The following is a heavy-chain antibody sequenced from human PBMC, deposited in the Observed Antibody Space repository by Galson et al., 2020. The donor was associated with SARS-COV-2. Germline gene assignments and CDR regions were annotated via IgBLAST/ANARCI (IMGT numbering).Heavy chain of an antibody. Sequence: ASGFMFSDYAMHWVRQAPGKGLEYVSAMSSNGGTSVYTDSVNGRFTASRDNYNNMFYLQMTGLRLEDTAIYYDFWSGYYNAPHFDYWGQGTLDTVSS. CDR1: GFMFSDYA. J-gene: IGHJ4*02. CDR3: FWSGYYNAPHFDY. CDR2: MSSNGGTS. V-gene: IGHV3-64D*09. D-gene: IGHD3-3*01.